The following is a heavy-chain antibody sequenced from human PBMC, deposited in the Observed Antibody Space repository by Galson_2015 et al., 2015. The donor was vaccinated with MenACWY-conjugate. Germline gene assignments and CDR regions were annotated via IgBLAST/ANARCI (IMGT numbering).Heavy chain of an antibody. J-gene: IGHJ5*02. Sequence: SLRLSCAASGFTFSSHAMHWVRQAPGKGLEWVAVISHDGTNKWYADSVKGRFTISRDNSKNTLDLQMNSLRAEDTAVYYCARTAGSVPPWGLGTLVTVSS. V-gene: IGHV3-30*01. CDR1: GFTFSSHA. CDR3: ARTAGSVPP. CDR2: ISHDGTNK. D-gene: IGHD6-13*01.